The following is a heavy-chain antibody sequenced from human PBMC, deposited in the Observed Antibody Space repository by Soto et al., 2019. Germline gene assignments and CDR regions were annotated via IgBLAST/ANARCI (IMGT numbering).Heavy chain of an antibody. D-gene: IGHD2-8*01. J-gene: IGHJ5*02. V-gene: IGHV3-7*01. CDR2: INQEGSDQ. Sequence: EVQVVESGGGLVQPGGSLRLSCAASGFTFSSHWMTWVRQVPGKGLEWVANINQEGSDQYYVDSVKGRFTSSRDNAKNSLCLHMNSLRVEDTAVYYCATSMRHALNPWGQGTLVTVSS. CDR3: ATSMRHALNP. CDR1: GFTFSSHW.